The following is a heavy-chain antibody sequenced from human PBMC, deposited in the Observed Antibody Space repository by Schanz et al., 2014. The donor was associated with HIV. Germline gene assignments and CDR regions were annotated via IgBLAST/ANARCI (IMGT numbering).Heavy chain of an antibody. CDR1: GFTFRSHG. CDR2: ISYDGSYK. D-gene: IGHD3-3*01. J-gene: IGHJ6*02. CDR3: AKTGWSQGNYYYYYGMDV. V-gene: IGHV3-30*18. Sequence: VRLVESGGTSVQPGGSLRLSCAASGFTFRSHGVHWVRQAPGKGLEWVAVISYDGSYKYYADSVKGRFTISRDNSKNTVYLQMNSLRAEDTAVYYCAKTGWSQGNYYYYYGMDVWGQGTTVTVS.